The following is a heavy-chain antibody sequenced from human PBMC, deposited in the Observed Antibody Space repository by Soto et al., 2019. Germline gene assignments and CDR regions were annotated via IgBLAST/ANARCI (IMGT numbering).Heavy chain of an antibody. CDR3: ARDFRPPYGVRYFDY. V-gene: IGHV3-53*04. J-gene: IGHJ4*02. Sequence: CGSLILSCGASGFTCSSYAMSCVRKAPGKGLEWVSVIYSGGSTYYADSVKGRFTIPRHNSKNTLYLLMNSLRAEDTAVYYCARDFRPPYGVRYFDYWGQGTLVTVSS. CDR1: GFTCSSYA. CDR2: IYSGGST. D-gene: IGHD4-17*01.